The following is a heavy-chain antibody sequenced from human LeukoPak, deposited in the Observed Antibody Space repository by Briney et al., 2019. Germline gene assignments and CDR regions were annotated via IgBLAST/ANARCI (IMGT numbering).Heavy chain of an antibody. D-gene: IGHD3-22*01. CDR2: ILYSGNT. Sequence: SETLSLTCTVSGGSVNKGPHYWGWIRQPPGKGLEWTGSILYSGNTYYNASLKSRVTISVDTSKNQFSLRLSSVTAADRAVYYCARHEGSYFDKSGYTFEYWGQGIVVTVSS. CDR3: ARHEGSYFDKSGYTFEY. J-gene: IGHJ4*02. V-gene: IGHV4-39*01. CDR1: GGSVNKGPHY.